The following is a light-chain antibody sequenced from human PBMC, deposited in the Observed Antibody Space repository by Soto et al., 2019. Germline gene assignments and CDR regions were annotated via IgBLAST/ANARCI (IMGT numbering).Light chain of an antibody. CDR3: SSYTSSSTYV. Sequence: ALTQPASVSGSPGQSITISCTGTSSDVGGYNYVSWCQQHPGKAPKLMIYEVSNRPSGVSNRFSGSKSGNTASLTISGLQAEDEADYYCSSYTSSSTYVFGTGTKVTVL. J-gene: IGLJ1*01. CDR1: SSDVGGYNY. V-gene: IGLV2-14*01. CDR2: EVS.